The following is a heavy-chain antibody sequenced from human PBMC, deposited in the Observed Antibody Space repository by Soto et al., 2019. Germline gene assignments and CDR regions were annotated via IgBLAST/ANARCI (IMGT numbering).Heavy chain of an antibody. Sequence: KPSETLSLTCTVSGGSISSSSYYWGWIRQPPGKGLEWIGSIYYSGSTYYNPSLKSRVTISVDTSKNQFSLKLSSVTAADTAVYYCARPVQIPPYYYGMDVWGQGTTVTVSS. CDR1: GGSISSSSYY. CDR3: ARPVQIPPYYYGMDV. CDR2: IYYSGST. D-gene: IGHD3-10*02. J-gene: IGHJ6*02. V-gene: IGHV4-39*01.